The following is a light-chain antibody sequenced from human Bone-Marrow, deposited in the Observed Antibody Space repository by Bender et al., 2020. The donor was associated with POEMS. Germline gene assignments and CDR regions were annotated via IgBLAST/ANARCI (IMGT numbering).Light chain of an antibody. CDR3: CSFAGGLLV. CDR2: SNY. V-gene: IGLV1-44*01. Sequence: QSVLTQPPSASGTPGQSVIISCSGTDSNFGGNNVNWYQHLPGSAPRLVVYSNYQRPSGVPARFSGSKSGTSASLAISHIQSEDEGDYYCCSFAGGLLVFGGGTKLTVL. CDR1: DSNFGGNN. J-gene: IGLJ2*01.